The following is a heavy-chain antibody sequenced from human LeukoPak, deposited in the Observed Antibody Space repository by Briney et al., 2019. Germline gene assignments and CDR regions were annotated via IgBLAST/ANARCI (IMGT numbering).Heavy chain of an antibody. CDR2: FDPEVGET. V-gene: IGHV1-24*01. D-gene: IGHD6-19*01. CDR3: ATVADSSGWYEGYCFDY. J-gene: IGHJ4*02. CDR1: GYTLTELS. Sequence: ASVKVSCKVSGYTLTELSMHWVRQAPGKGLEWMGGFDPEVGETSNAQTFQGRVTMTEDTSTDTAYMELSSLRSEDRAVYYCATVADSSGWYEGYCFDYWGQGTLVTVSS.